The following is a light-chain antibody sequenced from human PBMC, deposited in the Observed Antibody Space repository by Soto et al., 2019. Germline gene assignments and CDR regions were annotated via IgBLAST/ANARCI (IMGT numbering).Light chain of an antibody. J-gene: IGKJ3*01. Sequence: DTQMTQSPSSLSASVGDRVTITCRASQGIYNYLAWYQQKPGKVPKILIYAASSLVSGVPSRFSGSGSGTDFTLTISSLQADDVATYYCQKCNSAPFTFGPGTKVDIK. CDR3: QKCNSAPFT. CDR1: QGIYNY. V-gene: IGKV1-27*01. CDR2: AAS.